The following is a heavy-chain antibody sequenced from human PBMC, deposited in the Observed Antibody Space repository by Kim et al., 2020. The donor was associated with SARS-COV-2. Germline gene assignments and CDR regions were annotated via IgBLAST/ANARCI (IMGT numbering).Heavy chain of an antibody. J-gene: IGHJ1*01. V-gene: IGHV1-2*06. CDR1: GYTFTDYF. D-gene: IGHD2-15*01. CDR2: INPNSGGA. Sequence: ASVKVSCKASGYTFTDYFLHWARQAPGQGLEWMGRINPNSGGANYAQKFQGRVTMTADRSISAAYLELSRLRSDDTALYFCARECACSCYHAGEFFQAWG. CDR3: ARECACSCYHAGEFFQA.